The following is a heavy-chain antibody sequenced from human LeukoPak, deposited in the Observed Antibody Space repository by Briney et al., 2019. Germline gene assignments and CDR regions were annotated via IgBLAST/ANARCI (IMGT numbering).Heavy chain of an antibody. J-gene: IGHJ6*02. CDR2: ISAYNGNT. D-gene: IGHD3-10*01. Sequence: ASVKVSCKASGYTFTSYGISWVRQAPGQGLEWMGWISAYNGNTNYAQKLQGRVTMTTDTSTSTAYMELRGLRSDDTAVYYCARHYGSGRGYYYGMDVWGQGTTVTVSS. V-gene: IGHV1-18*01. CDR1: GYTFTSYG. CDR3: ARHYGSGRGYYYGMDV.